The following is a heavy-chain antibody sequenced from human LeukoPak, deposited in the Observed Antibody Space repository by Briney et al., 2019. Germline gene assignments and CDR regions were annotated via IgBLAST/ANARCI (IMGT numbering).Heavy chain of an antibody. Sequence: PGRSLRLSCEASGFTFSSYGMHWVRQAPGKGLEWVAVIWYDGSKKYYGDSVKGRFTTSRDNSKNTLYLQMNSLRGEDTAIYYCARDLAARHFDYWGQGTLVTVSS. CDR1: GFTFSSYG. CDR2: IWYDGSKK. V-gene: IGHV3-33*01. D-gene: IGHD6-6*01. CDR3: ARDLAARHFDY. J-gene: IGHJ4*02.